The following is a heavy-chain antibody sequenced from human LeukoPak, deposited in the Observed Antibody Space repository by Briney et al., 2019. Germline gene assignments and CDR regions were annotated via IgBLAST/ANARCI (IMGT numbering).Heavy chain of an antibody. Sequence: SETLSLTCAVSGGSISSGGYSWSWIRQPPGKGLEWIGYIYYSGSTYYNPSLKSRVTISVDTSKNQFSLKLSSVTAAVTAVYYCARVGVVRGVIILRVDYWGQGTLVTVSS. CDR3: ARVGVVRGVIILRVDY. D-gene: IGHD3-10*01. CDR1: GGSISSGGYS. CDR2: IYYSGST. V-gene: IGHV4-30-4*07. J-gene: IGHJ4*02.